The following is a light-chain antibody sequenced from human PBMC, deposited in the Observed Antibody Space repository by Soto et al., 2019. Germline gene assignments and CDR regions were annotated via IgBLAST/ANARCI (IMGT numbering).Light chain of an antibody. V-gene: IGLV2-14*03. J-gene: IGLJ1*01. CDR3: CSSTSSNTYV. CDR2: DVT. Sequence: QSALTQPASVSGSLGQSITISCTGTSSDVGGFDYVSWYQHQPGKAPKLIIYDVTSRPSGVSSHFSGSKSGNTASLTISGLLAEDEAYYHCCSSTSSNTYVFGNGTKLTVL. CDR1: SSDVGGFDY.